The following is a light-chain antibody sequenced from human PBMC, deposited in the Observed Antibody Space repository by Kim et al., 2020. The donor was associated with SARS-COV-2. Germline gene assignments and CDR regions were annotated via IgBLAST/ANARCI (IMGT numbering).Light chain of an antibody. V-gene: IGKV3-20*01. CDR2: GAC. J-gene: IGKJ5*01. Sequence: SPGERASLSGRAGQSVSSTHLGWYQKKPGQAPSLIIYGACNRATGIPDRFSGSGSGTDLTLTISRLEPEDFAVYYCQQYGTSPITFGQGTRLEIK. CDR1: QSVSSTH. CDR3: QQYGTSPIT.